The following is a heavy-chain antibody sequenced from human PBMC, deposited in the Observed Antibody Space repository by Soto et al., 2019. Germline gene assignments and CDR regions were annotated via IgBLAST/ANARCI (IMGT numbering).Heavy chain of an antibody. CDR2: IYYSGST. J-gene: IGHJ4*02. CDR1: GGSISSYY. CDR3: ASQLVVVAATEPWGYYDH. D-gene: IGHD2-15*01. Sequence: SETLSLTCTVSGGSISSYYWSWIRQPPGKGLEWIGYIYYSGSTNYNPSLKSRVTISVDTSKNQFSLKLSSVTAADTAVYYCASQLVVVAATEPWGYYDHWGQGTLVTVSS. V-gene: IGHV4-59*01.